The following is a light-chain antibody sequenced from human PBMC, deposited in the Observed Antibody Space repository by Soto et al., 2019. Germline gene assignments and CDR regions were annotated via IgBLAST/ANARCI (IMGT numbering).Light chain of an antibody. CDR2: DAS. CDR1: QSVVTY. J-gene: IGKJ4*02. V-gene: IGKV3-11*01. Sequence: EIVLTQSPITLSLSPGERATLSCRASQSVVTYLAWYQHRPGQAPRLLIYDASTRVTGIPARFSGSGSGTDFKLTISSLEPEDFAVYFCQQRRNWPLTFGGGTKVEIK. CDR3: QQRRNWPLT.